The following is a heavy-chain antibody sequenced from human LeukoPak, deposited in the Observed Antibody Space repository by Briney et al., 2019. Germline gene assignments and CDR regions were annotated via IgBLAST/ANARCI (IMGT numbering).Heavy chain of an antibody. J-gene: IGHJ4*02. V-gene: IGHV4-59*01. D-gene: IGHD3-22*01. CDR2: IYYSGST. CDR3: ARAPAMIVVDYYFDY. CDR1: GDSISSYY. Sequence: SETLSLTCTVSGDSISSYYWNWIRQPPGKGLEWIGYIYYSGSTNYNPSLKSRVTISVDTSKNQFSLKLSSVTAADTAVYYCARAPAMIVVDYYFDYWGQGTLVTVSS.